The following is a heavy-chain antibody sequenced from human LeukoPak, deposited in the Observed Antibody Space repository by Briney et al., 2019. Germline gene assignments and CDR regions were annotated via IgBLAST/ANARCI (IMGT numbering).Heavy chain of an antibody. CDR2: ITDSGNTI. V-gene: IGHV3-11*01. J-gene: IGHJ6*02. CDR1: GFTFSDYN. CDR3: ARSIGLTGGGVDV. Sequence: GGTLRLSCAASGFTFSDYNMNWVRQAPGKGLEWVSYITDSGNTIHYADSVKGRFTISRDNAKNSLYLQMNSLRAEDTAVYYCARSIGLTGGGVDVWGQGTTVTVSS. D-gene: IGHD3-9*01.